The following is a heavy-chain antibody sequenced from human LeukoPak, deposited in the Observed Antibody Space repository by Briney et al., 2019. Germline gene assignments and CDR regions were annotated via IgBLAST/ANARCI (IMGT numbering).Heavy chain of an antibody. CDR1: GGSISSYY. CDR3: ARHVATMGLEDFDY. Sequence: PSETLSLTCTVSGGSISSYYWSWIRQPPGKGLEWIGSIYHSGSTYYNPSLKSRVTISVDTSKNQFSLKLSSVTAADTAVYYCARHVATMGLEDFDYWGQGTLVTVSS. CDR2: IYHSGST. V-gene: IGHV4-59*08. D-gene: IGHD5-24*01. J-gene: IGHJ4*02.